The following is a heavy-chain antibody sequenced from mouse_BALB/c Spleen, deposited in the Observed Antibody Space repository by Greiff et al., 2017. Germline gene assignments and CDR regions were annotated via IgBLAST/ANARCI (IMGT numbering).Heavy chain of an antibody. CDR3: ARYYYGIGAMDY. J-gene: IGHJ4*01. V-gene: IGHV1-7*01. Sequence: QVQLKESGAELAKPGASVKMSCKASGYTFTSYWMHWVKQRPGQGLEWIGYINPSTGDTEYNQKFKDKATLTADKSSSTAYMQLSSLTSEDSAVYYCARYYYGIGAMDYWGQGTSVTVSS. CDR2: INPSTGDT. D-gene: IGHD1-1*01. CDR1: GYTFTSYW.